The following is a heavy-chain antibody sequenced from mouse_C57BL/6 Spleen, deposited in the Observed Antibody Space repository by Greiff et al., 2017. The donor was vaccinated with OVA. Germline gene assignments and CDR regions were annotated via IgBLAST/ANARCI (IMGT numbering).Heavy chain of an antibody. CDR2: IFPGSGST. J-gene: IGHJ4*01. Sequence: QVQLKESGPELVKPGASVKISCKASGYTFTDYYINWVKQRPGQGLEWIGWIFPGSGSTYYNEKFKGKATLTVDKSSSTAYMLLSSLTSEDSAVYFCASSVTSVVAKGYAMDYWGQGTSVTVSS. V-gene: IGHV1-75*01. D-gene: IGHD1-1*01. CDR1: GYTFTDYY. CDR3: ASSVTSVVAKGYAMDY.